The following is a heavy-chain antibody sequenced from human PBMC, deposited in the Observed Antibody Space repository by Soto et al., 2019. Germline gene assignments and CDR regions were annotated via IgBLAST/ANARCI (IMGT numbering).Heavy chain of an antibody. Sequence: GGSLRLSCAASGFTFSSYSMNWVRQAPGKGLEWVSSISSSSSYIYYADSVKGRFTISRDNAKNSLYLQMNSLRAEDTAVYYCARGLITMIVERPYAFDICGKRTMVTVSS. CDR3: ARGLITMIVERPYAFDI. CDR1: GFTFSSYS. D-gene: IGHD3-22*01. V-gene: IGHV3-21*01. J-gene: IGHJ3*02. CDR2: ISSSSSYI.